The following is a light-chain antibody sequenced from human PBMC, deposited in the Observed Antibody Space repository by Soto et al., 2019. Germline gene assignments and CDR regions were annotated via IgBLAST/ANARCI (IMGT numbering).Light chain of an antibody. CDR1: QSVSSY. CDR2: DAS. V-gene: IGKV3-11*01. CDR3: PQRSNWPVT. J-gene: IGKJ1*01. Sequence: EIVLTQSPGTLSLSPGERATLSCRASQSVSSYLAWYQQKPGQAPRLLIYDASTRATGISGRFSGSGSGTNFTLTISSQEPEDFAVYYCPQRSNWPVTFGQGTKVDVK.